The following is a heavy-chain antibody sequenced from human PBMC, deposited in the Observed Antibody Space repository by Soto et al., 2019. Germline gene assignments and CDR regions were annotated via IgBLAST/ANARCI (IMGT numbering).Heavy chain of an antibody. V-gene: IGHV3-74*01. CDR1: GFSFTNYW. CDR3: GSVFEY. J-gene: IGHJ4*02. Sequence: EVQLVESGGGLVRPGGSLRLSCAVSGFSFTNYWMHWVRQAPGKGLVWVSRINNDGSGTSYADSVKGRFTISRDNAKNTLHLQMDSLRADDTGVYFCGSVFEYWGQGTPVTVSS. CDR2: INNDGSGT.